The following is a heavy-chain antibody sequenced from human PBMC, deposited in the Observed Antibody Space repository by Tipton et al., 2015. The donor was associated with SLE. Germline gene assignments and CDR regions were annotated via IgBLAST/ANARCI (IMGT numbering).Heavy chain of an antibody. CDR2: IYHSGST. J-gene: IGHJ5*02. D-gene: IGHD3-16*01. CDR3: ARGGGFDP. Sequence: LRLSCTVSGGSISSHYWSRIRQPPGKGLEWIGYIYHSGSTYCNPSLKSRVTISVDRSKNQFSLKLSSVTAADTAVYYCARGGGFDPWGQGTLVTVSS. CDR1: GGSISSHY. V-gene: IGHV4-59*11.